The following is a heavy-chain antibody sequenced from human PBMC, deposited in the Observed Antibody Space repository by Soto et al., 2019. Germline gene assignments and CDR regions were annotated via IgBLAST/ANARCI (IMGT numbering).Heavy chain of an antibody. V-gene: IGHV3-21*01. J-gene: IGHJ6*03. CDR1: GFTFSSYS. D-gene: IGHD3-16*01. CDR2: ISSSSSYI. CDR3: ARLGDYYYYMDV. Sequence: EVQLVESWGGLVKPGGSLRLSCAASGFTFSSYSMNWVRQAPGKGLEWVSSISSSSSYIYYADSVKGRFTISRDNAKNSLYLQMNSLRAEDTAVYYCARLGDYYYYMDVWGKGTTVTVSS.